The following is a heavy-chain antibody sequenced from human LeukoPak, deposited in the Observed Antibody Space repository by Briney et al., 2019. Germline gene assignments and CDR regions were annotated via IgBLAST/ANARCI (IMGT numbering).Heavy chain of an antibody. Sequence: GGSLRLSCAASGITFSTYAMTWVPQAPGKGLEWVANIKQDGSEKYYVDSVKGRFTISRDNAKNSLYLQMNSLRAEDTAVYYCARNTAPFDYWGQGTLVTVSS. D-gene: IGHD5-18*01. V-gene: IGHV3-7*01. CDR1: GITFSTYA. CDR2: IKQDGSEK. J-gene: IGHJ4*02. CDR3: ARNTAPFDY.